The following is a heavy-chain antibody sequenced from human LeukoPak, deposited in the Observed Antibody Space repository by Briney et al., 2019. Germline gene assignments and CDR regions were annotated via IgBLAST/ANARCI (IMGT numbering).Heavy chain of an antibody. CDR1: GFTFSSYA. D-gene: IGHD7-27*01. V-gene: IGHV3-23*01. Sequence: GSLRLSCAASGFTFSSYAMTWVRQAPGEGLEWVSSISSSSTGIWYADSVKGRFTISRDNSKNTLFLQMNSLRAEDTAVYYCAKTGQADDWGQGTLVTVSS. CDR2: ISSSSTGI. J-gene: IGHJ4*02. CDR3: AKTGQADD.